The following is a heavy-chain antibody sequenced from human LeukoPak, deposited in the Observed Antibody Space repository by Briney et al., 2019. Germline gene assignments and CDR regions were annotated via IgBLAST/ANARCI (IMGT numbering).Heavy chain of an antibody. Sequence: SVKVSCKASGFTFTSSAMQWVRQARGQRLEWIGWIVVGSGNTNYAQKFQERVTITRDMSTSTAYMELSSLRSEDTAVYYCAAAGMVRGVAPDYWGQGTLVTVSS. V-gene: IGHV1-58*02. D-gene: IGHD3-10*01. J-gene: IGHJ4*02. CDR2: IVVGSGNT. CDR3: AAAGMVRGVAPDY. CDR1: GFTFTSSA.